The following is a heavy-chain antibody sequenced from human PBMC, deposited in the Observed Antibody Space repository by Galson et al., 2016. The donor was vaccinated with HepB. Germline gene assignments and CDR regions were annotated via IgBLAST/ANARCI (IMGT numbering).Heavy chain of an antibody. D-gene: IGHD3-22*01. J-gene: IGHJ5*02. CDR2: INPSGDIT. CDR3: AREPMIAVLAANNWFDP. Sequence: SVKVSCKASGYTFTNYYMHWVRQAPGQGLEWMGVINPSGDITSYAQKFEGRVTVTRDTSTSSVYMELSSLRSEDTAVYYCAREPMIAVLAANNWFDPWGQGTLVTVS. V-gene: IGHV1-46*01. CDR1: GYTFTNYY.